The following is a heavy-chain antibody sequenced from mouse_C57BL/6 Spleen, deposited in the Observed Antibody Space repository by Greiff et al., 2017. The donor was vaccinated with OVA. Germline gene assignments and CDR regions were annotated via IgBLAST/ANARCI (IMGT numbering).Heavy chain of an antibody. CDR2: ISYDGSN. J-gene: IGHJ4*01. V-gene: IGHV3-6*01. CDR3: ARGYSLDY. Sequence: EVQLQESGPGLVEPSQSLSLTCSVTGYSITSGYYWNWIRQFPGNKLEWMGYISYDGSNNYNPSLKNRISITRDTSKNQFFLKLNSVTTEDTATYYCARGYSLDYWGQGTSVTVSS. CDR1: GYSITSGYY. D-gene: IGHD1-1*01.